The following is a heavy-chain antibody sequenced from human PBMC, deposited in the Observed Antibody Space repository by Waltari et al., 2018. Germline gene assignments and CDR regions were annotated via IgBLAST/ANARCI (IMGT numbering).Heavy chain of an antibody. CDR3: ATDEGGIFDY. Sequence: QVQLVESGGGVVQPGRSLRLSCAASGFTFSSYAMHWVRQVPGKGREWVAVISYDGSNKYYADSVKGRLTISRDNSKNTLYLQMSSLRSEDTAVYYCATDEGGIFDYWGQGTLVTVSS. CDR2: ISYDGSNK. J-gene: IGHJ4*02. D-gene: IGHD3-16*01. CDR1: GFTFSSYA. V-gene: IGHV3-30-3*01.